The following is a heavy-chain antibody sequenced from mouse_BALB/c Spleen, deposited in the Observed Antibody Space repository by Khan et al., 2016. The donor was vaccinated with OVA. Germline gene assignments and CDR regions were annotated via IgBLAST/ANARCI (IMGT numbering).Heavy chain of an antibody. V-gene: IGHV9-2-1*01. CDR2: INTETGEP. D-gene: IGHD2-2*01. Sequence: QIQLVQSGPELKKPGETVKISCKASGYTFTDYSMHWVKQAPGKGLKWMGWINTETGEPTHADGFKGRFAFSLETSASTAYLQINSLKNEETATYFCARGGYDGYYYAMDYWGQGTSVTVSS. CDR1: GYTFTDYS. J-gene: IGHJ4*01. CDR3: ARGGYDGYYYAMDY.